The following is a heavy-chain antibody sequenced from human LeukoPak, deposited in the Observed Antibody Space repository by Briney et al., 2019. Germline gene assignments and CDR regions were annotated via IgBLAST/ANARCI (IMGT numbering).Heavy chain of an antibody. CDR3: ARDPGHYYYDGGGRQDAFDI. D-gene: IGHD3-22*01. CDR1: GGSISSSNSY. CDR2: ISYSGSS. Sequence: SETLSLTCTVSGGSISSSNSYWGWIRQPPGTGLEWIGSISYSGSSHYNPSLRSRATISVDTSKNHFSLKLTSMIAADTAVYYCARDPGHYYYDGGGRQDAFDIWGQGTMVTVSS. V-gene: IGHV4-39*07. J-gene: IGHJ3*02.